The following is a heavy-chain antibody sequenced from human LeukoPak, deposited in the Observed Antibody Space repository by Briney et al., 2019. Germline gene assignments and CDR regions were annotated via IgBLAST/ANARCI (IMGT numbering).Heavy chain of an antibody. J-gene: IGHJ4*02. CDR2: IQYDGSNK. CDR3: AKGGIQLWLNY. D-gene: IGHD5-18*01. Sequence: GGSLRLSCAASGFTFSSYGMHWVRQAPGKGLEWVAFIQYDGSNKYYADSVKGRFTISRDNSKNTLYLQMNSLRAEDTAVYYCAKGGIQLWLNYWGQGTLVTVSS. V-gene: IGHV3-30*02. CDR1: GFTFSSYG.